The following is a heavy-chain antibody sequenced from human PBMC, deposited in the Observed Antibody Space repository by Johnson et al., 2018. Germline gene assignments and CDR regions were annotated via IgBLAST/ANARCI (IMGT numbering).Heavy chain of an antibody. V-gene: IGHV3-30-3*01. CDR3: ARDGVIMVYAISYYYYYYMDV. J-gene: IGHJ6*03. Sequence: QVQLVEAGGGVVQPGRSLRLSCAASGFTFSSYAMHWVRQAPGKGPEWVAVISYDGSNKYYDDSVKGRFSLSRDNSKNTLYPQMNRLRAEDTAVYYCARDGVIMVYAISYYYYYYMDVGGKGTTVNVSS. D-gene: IGHD2-8*01. CDR2: ISYDGSNK. CDR1: GFTFSSYA.